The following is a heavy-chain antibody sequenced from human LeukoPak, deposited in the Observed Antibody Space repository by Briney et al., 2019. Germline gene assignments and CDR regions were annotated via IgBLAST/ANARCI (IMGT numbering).Heavy chain of an antibody. J-gene: IGHJ4*02. V-gene: IGHV4-59*08. CDR1: GGSIRSYY. CDR3: ARQVMVYALRD. D-gene: IGHD2-8*01. CDR2: IYYSGST. Sequence: SETLSLTCTVSGGSIRSYYWSWIRQPPGKGLEWIGYIYYSGSTNYNPSLKSRVTISVDTSKNQFSLKLSSVTAADTAVYYCARQVMVYALRDWGQGTLVTVSS.